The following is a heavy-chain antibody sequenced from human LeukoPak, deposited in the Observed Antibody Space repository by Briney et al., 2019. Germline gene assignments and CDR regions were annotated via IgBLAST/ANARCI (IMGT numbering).Heavy chain of an antibody. CDR2: VYYRGST. J-gene: IGHJ5*02. D-gene: IGHD1-26*01. CDR1: GDSISRHF. Sequence: SETLSLTCTVSGDSISRHFWTWIRQPPGKGLEFIGYVYYRGSTYYNTSLKSRVTISVDTSKNQFSLNLNSVTTADTAVYYCARRWATTDYYNVLEPWGQGTLVTVSS. CDR3: ARRWATTDYYNVLEP. V-gene: IGHV4-59*11.